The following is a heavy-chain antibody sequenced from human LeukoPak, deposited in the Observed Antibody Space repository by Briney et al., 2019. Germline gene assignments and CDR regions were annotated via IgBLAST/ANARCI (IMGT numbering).Heavy chain of an antibody. CDR2: INPYSGGT. CDR3: ARWGLVAPGTYYYYYMDV. D-gene: IGHD2-2*01. Sequence: AASVKVSCKASGYTFTNYGVTWVRQAPGQGLEWMGWINPYSGGTHYAQNLQDRLTMTTDTSTSMASMELRSLRPDDTAVYFCARWGLVAPGTYYYYYMDVWGRGTTVTVSS. J-gene: IGHJ6*03. CDR1: GYTFTNYG. V-gene: IGHV1-18*01.